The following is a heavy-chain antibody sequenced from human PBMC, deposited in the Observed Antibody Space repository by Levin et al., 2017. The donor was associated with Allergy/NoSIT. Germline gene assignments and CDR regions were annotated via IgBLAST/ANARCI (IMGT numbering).Heavy chain of an antibody. CDR2: ITSSGSYI. V-gene: IGHV3-21*01. J-gene: IGHJ4*02. CDR1: GFIFSRYA. D-gene: IGHD1-26*01. Sequence: SCAASGFIFSRYAMNWVRQSPGKGLEWISSITSSGSYINYADSVKGRFTISRDNAKKSLYLQMSGLRGDDSAVYYCASGGGSYNYWGQGTLVTVSS. CDR3: ASGGGSYNY.